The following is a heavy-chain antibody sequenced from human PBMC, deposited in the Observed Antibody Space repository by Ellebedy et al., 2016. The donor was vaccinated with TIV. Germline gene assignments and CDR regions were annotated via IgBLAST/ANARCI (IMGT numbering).Heavy chain of an antibody. Sequence: MPSETLSLTCAVYGGSFSGYYWGWIRQHPGKGLEWIGSIYYSGETFYNPSLKSRATVSSEKSMNRFSLRLTSVTAADTAVYYCARLRVGASMPTDYWGPGTLVTVSS. J-gene: IGHJ4*01. CDR1: GGSFSGYY. D-gene: IGHD1-26*01. CDR3: ARLRVGASMPTDY. V-gene: IGHV4-34*09. CDR2: IYYSGET.